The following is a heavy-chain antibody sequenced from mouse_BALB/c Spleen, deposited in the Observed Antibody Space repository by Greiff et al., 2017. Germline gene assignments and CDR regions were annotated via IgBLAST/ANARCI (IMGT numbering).Heavy chain of an antibody. Sequence: VAPSQSLSITCTVSGFSLTSYDISWIRQPPGKGLEWLGVIWTGGGTNYNSAFMSRLSISKDNSKSQVFLKMNSLQTDDTAIYYCVRDDGSPFDYWGQGTTLTVSS. V-gene: IGHV2-9-2*01. CDR2: IWTGGGT. D-gene: IGHD1-1*01. J-gene: IGHJ2*01. CDR3: VRDDGSPFDY. CDR1: GFSLTSYD.